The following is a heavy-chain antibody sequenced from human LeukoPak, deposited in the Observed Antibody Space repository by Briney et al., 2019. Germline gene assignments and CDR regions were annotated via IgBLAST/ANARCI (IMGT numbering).Heavy chain of an antibody. Sequence: EASVKVSCKASGGTFSSYAISWVRQAPGQGLEWMGGIIPIFGTANYAQKFQGRVTITADESTSTAYMELSSLRSEDTAVYYCARGYSTTIYYYYYYMDVWGKGTTVTVSS. CDR2: IIPIFGTA. CDR1: GGTFSSYA. V-gene: IGHV1-69*01. J-gene: IGHJ6*03. CDR3: ARGYSTTIYYYYYYMDV. D-gene: IGHD4-11*01.